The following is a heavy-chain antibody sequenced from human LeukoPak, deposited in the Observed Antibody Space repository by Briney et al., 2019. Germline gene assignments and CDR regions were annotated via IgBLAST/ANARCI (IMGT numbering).Heavy chain of an antibody. CDR3: ARHQDVGAIAFDY. CDR1: GGSISSYY. V-gene: IGHV4-59*08. Sequence: KPSETLSLTCTASGGSISSYYWSWIRQPPGKGLEWIGYIYYSGSATYNPSLKSRVTLSVDTSKKQLSLKLSSVTAADTAVYYCARHQDVGAIAFDYWGQGTLVTVSS. D-gene: IGHD1-26*01. CDR2: IYYSGSA. J-gene: IGHJ4*02.